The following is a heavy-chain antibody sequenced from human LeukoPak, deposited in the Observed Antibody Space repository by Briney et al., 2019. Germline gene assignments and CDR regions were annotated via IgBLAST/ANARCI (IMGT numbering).Heavy chain of an antibody. Sequence: GGSLRLSCAASGFTFSSYEMNWVRQAPGKGLEWVSVVTDSGDSTFYADSVKGRFFISRDNSKNTVHLQMNSLRAEDTALYYCAKDSYTLIRGVDSDDGFDVWGQGTMVTVS. D-gene: IGHD3-10*01. J-gene: IGHJ3*01. CDR3: AKDSYTLIRGVDSDDGFDV. CDR2: VTDSGDST. V-gene: IGHV3-23*01. CDR1: GFTFSSYE.